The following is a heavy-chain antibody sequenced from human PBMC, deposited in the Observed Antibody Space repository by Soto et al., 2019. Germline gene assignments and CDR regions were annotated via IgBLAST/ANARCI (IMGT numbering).Heavy chain of an antibody. J-gene: IGHJ4*02. CDR2: IYYSGST. CDR3: ASQDLYYYGSGSKREYYFDY. CDR1: GGSISSSSYY. D-gene: IGHD3-10*01. Sequence: SETLSLTCTVSGGSISSSSYYWGWIRQPPGKGLEWIGSIYYSGSTYYNPSLKSRVTISVDTSKNQFSLKLSSVTAADTAVYYCASQDLYYYGSGSKREYYFDYWGQGPLVTV. V-gene: IGHV4-39*01.